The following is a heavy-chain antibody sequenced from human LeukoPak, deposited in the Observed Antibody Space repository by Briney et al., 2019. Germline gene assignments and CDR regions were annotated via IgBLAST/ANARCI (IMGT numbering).Heavy chain of an antibody. CDR3: ARVPLWSMHSFDY. Sequence: GGFLRLSCAASGFTFSSYAMHWVRQAPGKGLEWVAVISYDGSNKYYADSVKGRFTISRDNSKNTLYLQMNSLRAEDTAVYYCARVPLWSMHSFDYWGQGTLVAVSS. CDR1: GFTFSSYA. D-gene: IGHD3-16*01. CDR2: ISYDGSNK. V-gene: IGHV3-30-3*01. J-gene: IGHJ4*02.